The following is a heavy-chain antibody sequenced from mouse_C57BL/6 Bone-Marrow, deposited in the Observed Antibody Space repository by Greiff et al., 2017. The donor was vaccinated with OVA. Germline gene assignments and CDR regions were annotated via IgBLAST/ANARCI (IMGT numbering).Heavy chain of an antibody. CDR3: ARRAVYGNYFWPWYFDV. D-gene: IGHD2-1*01. V-gene: IGHV1-72*01. Sequence: QVQLQQPGAELVKPGASVKLSCKASGYTFTSYWMPWVKQRPGRGLEWIGRIDPNSGGTKYNEKFKSKATLTVDKPSSTAYMQLSSLTSEDSAVYYCARRAVYGNYFWPWYFDVWGTGTTVTVSS. CDR2: IDPNSGGT. CDR1: GYTFTSYW. J-gene: IGHJ1*03.